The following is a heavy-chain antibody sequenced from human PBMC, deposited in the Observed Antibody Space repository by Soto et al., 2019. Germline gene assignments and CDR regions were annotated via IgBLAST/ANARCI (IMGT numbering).Heavy chain of an antibody. J-gene: IGHJ4*02. CDR3: ARGTRSVDY. Sequence: QVQLVQSGAEVKKPGASVKVSCRASGNTFSSFDIDWVRQATGQGLEWMGWMNPNSGNTVYAQKFQGRVTMTRNTSINTAYMELSSPRSEDTAVYYCARGTRSVDYWGQGTLVTVAS. CDR1: GNTFSSFD. V-gene: IGHV1-8*01. CDR2: MNPNSGNT. D-gene: IGHD3-3*01.